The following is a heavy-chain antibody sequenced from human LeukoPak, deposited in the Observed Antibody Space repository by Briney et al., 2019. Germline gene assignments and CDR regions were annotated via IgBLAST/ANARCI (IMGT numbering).Heavy chain of an antibody. J-gene: IGHJ4*02. Sequence: GGSLRLSCAASGFTLSSYAMIWVRHPPGQGLEVGSSISGSGGNTYYADSVKGRFTISRDNSRTPLFMQMYSLRADDTAVYYCAKSKFPFDADGWHGYFDFWGQGTLVTVSS. CDR2: ISGSGGNT. CDR1: GFTLSSYA. V-gene: IGHV3-23*01. CDR3: AKSKFPFDADGWHGYFDF. D-gene: IGHD3-10*01.